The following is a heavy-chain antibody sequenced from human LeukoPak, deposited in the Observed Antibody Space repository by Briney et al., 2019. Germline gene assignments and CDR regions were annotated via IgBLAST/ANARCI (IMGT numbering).Heavy chain of an antibody. CDR1: GFTFADYA. CDR3: TREARGAGL. D-gene: IGHD3-10*01. Sequence: GGSLRLSCSTSGFTFADYAMSWFRQAPGKGLEWVGFIAGKTYRGATQYAASVKGRFNISRDDFKSTAYLQMNSLKNEDTALYFCTREARGAGLWGQGTLVTVSS. J-gene: IGHJ4*02. CDR2: IAGKTYRGAT. V-gene: IGHV3-49*03.